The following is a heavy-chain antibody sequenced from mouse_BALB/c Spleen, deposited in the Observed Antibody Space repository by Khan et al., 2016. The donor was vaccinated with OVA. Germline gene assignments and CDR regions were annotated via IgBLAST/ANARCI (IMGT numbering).Heavy chain of an antibody. V-gene: IGHV1-4*01. CDR1: GYTFTNYT. CDR3: VRIPSPPYHFDY. Sequence: QVQLKESGAELARPGASVKMSCKASGYTFTNYTIHWVKQRPGQGLEWIGYINPSSGYTNYNQNYNDKATLTTDRSSSTAYMQLSWLTSDDSAVYYCVRIPSPPYHFDYGGQGTTLTVSS. J-gene: IGHJ2*01. CDR2: INPSSGYT.